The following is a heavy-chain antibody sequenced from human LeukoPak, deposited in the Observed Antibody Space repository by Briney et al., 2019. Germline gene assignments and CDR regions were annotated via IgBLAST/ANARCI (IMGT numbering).Heavy chain of an antibody. D-gene: IGHD2-2*01. CDR3: ARVGFRYCSSTSCFDAFDI. V-gene: IGHV4-30-4*01. CDR2: IYYSGST. Sequence: SQTLSLTCTVSGGSISSGDYYWSWIRQPPGKGLEWNGYIYYSGSTYYNPSLKSRVTISVDTSKNQFSLKLSSVTAADTAVYYCARVGFRYCSSTSCFDAFDIWGQGTMVTVSS. J-gene: IGHJ3*02. CDR1: GGSISSGDYY.